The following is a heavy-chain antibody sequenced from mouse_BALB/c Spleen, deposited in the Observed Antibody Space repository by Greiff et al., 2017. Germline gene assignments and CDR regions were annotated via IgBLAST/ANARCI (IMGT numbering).Heavy chain of an antibody. J-gene: IGHJ1*01. CDR2: ISSGGST. CDR3: ARGYGNSWYFDV. V-gene: IGHV5-6-5*01. Sequence: EVKLVESGGGLVKPGGSLKLSCAASGFPFSSYAMSWVRQTPEKRLEWVASISSGGSTYYPDSVKGRFTISRDNARNILYLQMSSLRSEDTAMYYCARGYGNSWYFDVWGAGTTVTVSS. CDR1: GFPFSSYA. D-gene: IGHD2-1*01.